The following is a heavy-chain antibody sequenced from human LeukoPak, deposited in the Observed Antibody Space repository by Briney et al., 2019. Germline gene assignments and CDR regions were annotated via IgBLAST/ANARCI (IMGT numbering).Heavy chain of an antibody. D-gene: IGHD2-15*01. CDR2: INSDGSST. V-gene: IGHV3-74*01. CDR3: TRAIGYCSGSCPFPLVY. J-gene: IGHJ4*02. CDR1: GFTFSSYW. Sequence: PGGSLRLSCAASGFTFSSYWMHWVRQAPGKGLVGVSRINSDGSSTTYADSVKGRFTISRDNAKNTLYLQMNSLRAEDTAVYYCTRAIGYCSGSCPFPLVYWGQGTLVTVSS.